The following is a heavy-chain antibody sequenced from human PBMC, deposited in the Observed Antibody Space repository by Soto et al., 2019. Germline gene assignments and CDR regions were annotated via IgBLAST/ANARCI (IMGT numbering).Heavy chain of an antibody. J-gene: IGHJ4*02. CDR3: TPIAVAGYYYFDY. Sequence: GGSLRLSCAASGFTFSNAWMNWVRQAPGKGLEWVGRIKSKTDGGAIDYAAPIKGRFTISREDSKNTLYLQMNSLKTEDTAVYYCTPIAVAGYYYFDYWGQGTLVTVSS. V-gene: IGHV3-15*07. CDR1: GFTFSNAW. CDR2: IKSKTDGGAI. D-gene: IGHD6-19*01.